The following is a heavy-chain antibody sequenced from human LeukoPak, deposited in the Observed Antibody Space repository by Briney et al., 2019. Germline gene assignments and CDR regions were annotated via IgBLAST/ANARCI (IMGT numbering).Heavy chain of an antibody. V-gene: IGHV4-59*01. CDR1: GGSLSSYY. CDR3: ARDVGHFDI. J-gene: IGHJ3*02. CDR2: IYYSGST. Sequence: PSETLSLTCTVSGGSLSSYYWSWIRQPPGKGLEWIGYIYYSGSTNYNPSLKSRVTISVDTSKNQFSLKLSSVTAADTAVYYCARDVGHFDIWGQGTMVTVSS.